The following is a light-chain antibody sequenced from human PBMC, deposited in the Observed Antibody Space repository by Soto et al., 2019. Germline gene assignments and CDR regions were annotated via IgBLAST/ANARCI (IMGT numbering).Light chain of an antibody. Sequence: QSVLTQPPSASGTPGQRVTSSCSGSSSNIGSNYVYWYQQLPGTAPKLLIYRNNQRPSGVPDRFSGSKSGTSASLAISGLRSEDEADYYCAAWDDSLSGTVFGGGTKLPVL. J-gene: IGLJ2*01. CDR2: RNN. CDR1: SSNIGSNY. V-gene: IGLV1-47*01. CDR3: AAWDDSLSGTV.